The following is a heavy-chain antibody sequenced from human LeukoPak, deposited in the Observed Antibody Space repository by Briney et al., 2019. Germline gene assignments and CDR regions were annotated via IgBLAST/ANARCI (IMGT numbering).Heavy chain of an antibody. D-gene: IGHD6-13*01. Sequence: SETLSLTCAVYGGSFSGYYWSWIRQPPGKGLEWIGEIYHSGSTNYNPSLKSRVTISVDTSKNQFSLKLSSVTAADTAVYYCARVTYSSSWYYYYYMDVWGKGTTVTVSS. CDR2: IYHSGST. J-gene: IGHJ6*03. V-gene: IGHV4-34*01. CDR3: ARVTYSSSWYYYYYMDV. CDR1: GGSFSGYY.